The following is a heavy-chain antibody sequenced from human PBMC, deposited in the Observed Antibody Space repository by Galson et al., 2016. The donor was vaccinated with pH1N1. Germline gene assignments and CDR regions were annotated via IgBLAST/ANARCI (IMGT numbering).Heavy chain of an antibody. CDR3: VRGPGAVPGTNNENYMDV. D-gene: IGHD6-19*01. V-gene: IGHV2-70*11. Sequence: PALVKPTQTLTLTCTFSGFSLSTSGMSVSWIRQPPGKALEWLARIDWDDDKYYRTSLKTRLTISKDTSKNQVVLTMTNMDPVDTASYYCVRGPGAVPGTNNENYMDVWGKGTTVTVSS. CDR1: GFSLSTSGMS. CDR2: IDWDDDK. J-gene: IGHJ6*03.